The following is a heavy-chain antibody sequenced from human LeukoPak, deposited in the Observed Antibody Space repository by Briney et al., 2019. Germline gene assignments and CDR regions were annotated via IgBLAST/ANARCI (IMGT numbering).Heavy chain of an antibody. CDR2: IYYSGST. J-gene: IGHJ4*02. Sequence: PSETLSLTCTVSGGSISSYYWSWIRQPPGKGLERIGYIYYSGSTNYNPSLKSRVTISVDTSKNQFSLKLSSVTAADTAVYYCARGFGYSYAQNWGQGTLVTVSS. D-gene: IGHD5-18*01. CDR1: GGSISSYY. V-gene: IGHV4-59*01. CDR3: ARGFGYSYAQN.